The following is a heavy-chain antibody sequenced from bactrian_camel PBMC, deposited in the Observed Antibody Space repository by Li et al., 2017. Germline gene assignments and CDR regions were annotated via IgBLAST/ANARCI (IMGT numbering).Heavy chain of an antibody. CDR1: GYTYSSYC. J-gene: IGHJ4*01. D-gene: IGHD1*01. V-gene: IGHV3S55*01. CDR2: IDSHGST. Sequence: HVQLVESGGGSAQAGGSLRLSCAASGYTYSSYCMGWFRQAPGKEREGVATIDSHGSTSYADAVKGRFSIAKDNAGNTLYLQMNSLTPDDTAMYYCAAPFCSYNDAAFDIWGQGTQVTVS. CDR3: AAPFCSYNDAAFDI.